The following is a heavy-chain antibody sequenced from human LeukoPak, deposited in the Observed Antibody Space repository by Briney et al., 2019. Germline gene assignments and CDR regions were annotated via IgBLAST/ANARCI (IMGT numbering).Heavy chain of an antibody. CDR1: GYTFTGYY. V-gene: IGHV1-2*02. CDR2: INPNSGGT. CDR3: ARDRALGTAMVNDY. J-gene: IGHJ4*02. Sequence: GASVKVSCKASGYTFTGYYMHWVRQAPGQGLEWMGWINPNSGGTNYAQKFQGRVTMTRDTSTSTAYMELRSLRSDDTAVYYCARDRALGTAMVNDYWGQGTLVTVSS. D-gene: IGHD5-18*01.